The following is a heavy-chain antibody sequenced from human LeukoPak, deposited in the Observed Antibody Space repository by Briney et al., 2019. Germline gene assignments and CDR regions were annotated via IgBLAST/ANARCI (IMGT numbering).Heavy chain of an antibody. CDR1: GGTFTSYA. CDR2: VIPIFGTA. D-gene: IGHD5-18*01. V-gene: IGHV1-69*06. CDR3: ARADSVDTAMVAYYYYYGMDV. Sequence: SVKVSCKASGGTFTSYAISWVRQAPGQGLEWMGGVIPIFGTANYAQKFQGRVTITADKSTSTAYMELSSLRSEDTAVYYCARADSVDTAMVAYYYYYGMDVWGKGTTVTVSS. J-gene: IGHJ6*04.